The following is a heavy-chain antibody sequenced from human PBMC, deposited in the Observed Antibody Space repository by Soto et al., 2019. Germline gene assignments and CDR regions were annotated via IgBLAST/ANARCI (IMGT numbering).Heavy chain of an antibody. V-gene: IGHV3-74*01. Sequence: EVQLVESGGGLVQPGGSVRLSCAASGFTFSSYWMHWVRQAPGKGLMWVSRIHNDGSTTRYADSVKGRFTISRDNAKNTLYLQMRSLRIEDTAVYECARANWNSYWGQGTLVPASS. CDR3: ARANWNSY. CDR1: GFTFSSYW. D-gene: IGHD1-7*01. J-gene: IGHJ4*01. CDR2: IHNDGSTT.